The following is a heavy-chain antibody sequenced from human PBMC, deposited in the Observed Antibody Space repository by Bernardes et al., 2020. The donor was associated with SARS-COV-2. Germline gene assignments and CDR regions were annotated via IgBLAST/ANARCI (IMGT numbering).Heavy chain of an antibody. V-gene: IGHV1-18*01. D-gene: IGHD6-13*01. J-gene: IGHJ6*02. CDR3: ASGVGHSSSWYYYYGMDV. CDR2: FSAENGNT. Sequence: ASVKVSCKASGYTFTSFAINWVRQAPGQGLEWMGWFSAENGNTNYAQKLLGRVTMTTDTSTSTAYMELRSLRSDDRAVYHWASGVGHSSSWYYYYGMDVWCQGTTVTVSS. CDR1: GYTFTSFA.